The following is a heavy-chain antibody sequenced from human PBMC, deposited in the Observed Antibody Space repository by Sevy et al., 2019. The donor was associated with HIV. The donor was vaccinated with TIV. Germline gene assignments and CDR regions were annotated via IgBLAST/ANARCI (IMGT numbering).Heavy chain of an antibody. CDR3: ARDSDCSGYYYLDYFDY. Sequence: APVKVSCKASGYSFTNYPINWVRQAPRQGLEWMGWIRNYNGETKYAEKFQGRATMTTDTSTSTAYMELRSLRSDDTALYYCARDSDCSGYYYLDYFDYWGQGTLVTVSS. J-gene: IGHJ4*02. CDR2: IRNYNGET. D-gene: IGHD3-22*01. V-gene: IGHV1-18*01. CDR1: GYSFTNYP.